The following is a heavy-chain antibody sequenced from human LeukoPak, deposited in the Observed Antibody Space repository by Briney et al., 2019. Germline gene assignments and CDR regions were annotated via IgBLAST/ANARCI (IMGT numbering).Heavy chain of an antibody. D-gene: IGHD1-1*01. V-gene: IGHV3-30-3*01. J-gene: IGHJ4*02. Sequence: GGSLRLSCAASGFIFSSYTMHWVRQAPGKGLEWVALISYDGSQKYDADFVKGRFTISRDNSKNTLYLQMNSLSTEDTALYYCARSGTDYYFDYWGQGTLVTVTS. CDR1: GFIFSSYT. CDR2: ISYDGSQK. CDR3: ARSGTDYYFDY.